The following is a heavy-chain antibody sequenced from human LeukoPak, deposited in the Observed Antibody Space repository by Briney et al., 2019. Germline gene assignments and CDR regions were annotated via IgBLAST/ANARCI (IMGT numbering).Heavy chain of an antibody. CDR1: GFTFSSHW. CDR2: IKQDGSEK. D-gene: IGHD6-6*01. CDR3: ARLTQLARGRY. J-gene: IGHJ4*02. Sequence: GGSLRLSCAASGFTFSSHWMSWVRQAPGKGLEWVANIKQDGSEKYYVDSVKGRFTISRDNAKNSLYLQMSSLRAEDTAVYYCARLTQLARGRYWGQGTLVTVSS. V-gene: IGHV3-7*03.